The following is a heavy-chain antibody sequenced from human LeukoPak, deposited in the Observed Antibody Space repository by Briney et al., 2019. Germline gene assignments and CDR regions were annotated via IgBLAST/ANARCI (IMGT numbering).Heavy chain of an antibody. D-gene: IGHD5-12*01. CDR1: GGSFSDYD. Sequence: SETLSLTCAVSGGSFSDYDWTWIRQPPGKGLEWIGEINHSGSTNYNPSLKSRVTISVDTSKNQFSLKLSSVTAADTAVYYCASAVATIYNWFDPWGQGTLVTVSS. V-gene: IGHV4-34*01. CDR2: INHSGST. CDR3: ASAVATIYNWFDP. J-gene: IGHJ5*02.